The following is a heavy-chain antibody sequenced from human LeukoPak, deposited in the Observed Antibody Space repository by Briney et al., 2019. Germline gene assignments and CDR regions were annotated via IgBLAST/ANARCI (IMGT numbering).Heavy chain of an antibody. J-gene: IGHJ3*02. CDR3: ARGGATTFGLWGNAFDI. CDR2: INNDGSTT. V-gene: IGHV3-74*01. Sequence: GGSLRLSCAASGFTFINYWMHWVRQAPGEGLVWVSHINNDGSTTTYADSVKGRFTISRDNAKNTLYLHVNSLRAEDTAVYYCARGGATTFGLWGNAFDIWGQGTMVTVSS. CDR1: GFTFINYW. D-gene: IGHD3-3*01.